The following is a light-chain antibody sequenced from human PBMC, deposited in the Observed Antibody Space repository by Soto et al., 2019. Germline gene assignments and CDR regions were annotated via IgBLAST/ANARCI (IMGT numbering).Light chain of an antibody. CDR1: QSASSSY. V-gene: IGKV3-20*01. Sequence: EIVLTQSPGTLSLSPGERATVSCRASQSASSSYFAWYQQKPGQAPRLLISGASNRATGIPDRFSGSGSGKDFTLTMRRRGPEDFAVFYCKHRARSVGTLGQGNRVEIK. CDR3: KHRARSVGT. J-gene: IGKJ1*01. CDR2: GAS.